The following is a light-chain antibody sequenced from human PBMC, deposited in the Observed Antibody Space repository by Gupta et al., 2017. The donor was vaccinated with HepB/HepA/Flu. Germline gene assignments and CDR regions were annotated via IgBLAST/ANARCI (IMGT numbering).Light chain of an antibody. CDR3: RQYKHCPLT. CDR1: EDISNY. CDR2: DAS. Sequence: DSEMTQSTSSLSASVGDSVNIPCHATEDISNYLNWFQQRPGKAPKRLIYDASSLESGVPSRFSGSGSGTDFTFNISRLETEDVATYYCRQYKHCPLTFGGGTKVEIK. J-gene: IGKJ4*01. V-gene: IGKV1-33*01.